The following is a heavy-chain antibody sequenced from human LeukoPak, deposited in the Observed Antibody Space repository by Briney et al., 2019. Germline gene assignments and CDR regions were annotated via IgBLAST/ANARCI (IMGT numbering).Heavy chain of an antibody. Sequence: SETLSLTCTVSGGSISSSSYYWGWIRQPPGKGLEWIGSIYYSGSTYYNPSLKSRVTISVDTSKNQFSLKLSSVTAADTAVYYCARHGRPRAFDIWGQGTMVTVSS. V-gene: IGHV4-39*01. CDR3: ARHGRPRAFDI. CDR1: GGSISSSSYY. CDR2: IYYSGST. J-gene: IGHJ3*02.